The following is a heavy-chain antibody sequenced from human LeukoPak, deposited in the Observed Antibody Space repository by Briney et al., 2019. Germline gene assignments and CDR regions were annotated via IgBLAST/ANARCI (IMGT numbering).Heavy chain of an antibody. CDR1: GYTFTGYY. CDR3: AKTHYGDYSLLLDY. J-gene: IGHJ4*02. V-gene: IGHV1-2*02. Sequence: GASVKVSCKASGYTFTGYYMHWVRQAPGQGLEWMGWINPNSGGTNYAQKFQGRVTMTRDTSISTAYMELSRLRSDDTAVYYCAKTHYGDYSLLLDYWGQGTLVTVSS. D-gene: IGHD4-17*01. CDR2: INPNSGGT.